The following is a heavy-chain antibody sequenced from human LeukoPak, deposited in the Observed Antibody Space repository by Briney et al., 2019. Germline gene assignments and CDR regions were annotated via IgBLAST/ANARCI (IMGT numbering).Heavy chain of an antibody. CDR1: GFTFSSYW. CDR2: IKQDGSEK. Sequence: GGSLRLSCAASGFTFSSYWMSWVRQAPGKGLEWVANIKQDGSEKYYVDSVKGRFTISRDNAKNSLYPQMNSLRAEDTAVYYCARARSSGWYPYWGQGTLVTVSS. D-gene: IGHD6-19*01. CDR3: ARARSSGWYPY. J-gene: IGHJ4*02. V-gene: IGHV3-7*01.